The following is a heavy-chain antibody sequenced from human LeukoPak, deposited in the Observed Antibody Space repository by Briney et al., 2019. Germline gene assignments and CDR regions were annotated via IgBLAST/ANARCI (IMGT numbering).Heavy chain of an antibody. D-gene: IGHD6-13*01. Sequence: PSETLSLTCTVSSGSISRYYWSWIRQPPGKGLDWIGYIYYTGSTYYNPSLKSRVTISVDTSKNQFSLKLNSVTAADTAVYYCARKSAAVRDAFDIWGQGTMVTVSS. CDR1: SGSISRYY. V-gene: IGHV4-59*01. CDR3: ARKSAAVRDAFDI. CDR2: IYYTGST. J-gene: IGHJ3*02.